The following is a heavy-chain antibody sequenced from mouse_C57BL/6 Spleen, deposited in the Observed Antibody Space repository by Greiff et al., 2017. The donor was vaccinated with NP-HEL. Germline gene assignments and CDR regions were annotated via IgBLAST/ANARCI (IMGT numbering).Heavy chain of an antibody. CDR2: IYPGDGDT. CDR1: GYAFSSYW. CDR3: AREGGNYGEYFDV. J-gene: IGHJ1*03. D-gene: IGHD2-1*01. Sequence: VKLMESGAELVKPGASVKISCKASGYAFSSYWMNWVKQRPGKGLEWIGQIYPGDGDTNYNGKFKGKATLTADKSSSTAYMQLSSLTSEDSAVYFCAREGGNYGEYFDVWGTGTTVTVSS. V-gene: IGHV1-80*01.